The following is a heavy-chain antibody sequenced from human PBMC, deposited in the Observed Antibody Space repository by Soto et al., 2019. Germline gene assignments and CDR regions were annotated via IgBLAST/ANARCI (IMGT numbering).Heavy chain of an antibody. D-gene: IGHD6-13*01. CDR1: GGSFSGYY. CDR2: INHSGST. J-gene: IGHJ4*02. Sequence: PAEYLSLTLEAYGGSFSGYYCRWILQPPFKVLEWIGEINHSGSTNYNPSLKSRFTISVDTSKNQFSLKLSSVTAADTAVYYCAREGYSSSWYNPMARYFDYWGQGTLVGVTS. V-gene: IGHV4-34*01. CDR3: AREGYSSSWYNPMARYFDY.